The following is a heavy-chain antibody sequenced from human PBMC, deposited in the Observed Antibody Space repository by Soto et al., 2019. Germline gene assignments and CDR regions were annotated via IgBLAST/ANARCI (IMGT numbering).Heavy chain of an antibody. CDR1: GFTVSDYY. CDR2: SSNSGTYT. J-gene: IGHJ4*02. CDR3: ARSGDNYNVLDY. D-gene: IGHD3-10*02. V-gene: IGHV3-11*06. Sequence: QVQLVESGGGLVKPGGSLRLSCAASGFTVSDYYMSWIRQAPGKGLEWLSYSSNSGTYTRYADSVKGRFSISRDNAKNSLYLQINSLRVEDTATYYCARSGDNYNVLDYWGQGTPVTVSS.